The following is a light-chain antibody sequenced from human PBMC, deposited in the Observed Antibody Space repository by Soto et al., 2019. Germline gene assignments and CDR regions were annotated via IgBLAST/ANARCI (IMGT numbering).Light chain of an antibody. CDR1: SSDVGSYNL. CDR2: EVS. J-gene: IGLJ1*01. V-gene: IGLV2-23*02. Sequence: QSVLTQPASVSGSPGQSITISCTGTSSDVGSYNLVSWYQHHPGKAPKLMIYEVSKRPSGVSNRFSGSKSGNTASLTSSGLQAEDEADYYCCSYAGTYTFDVFGTGTKLTVL. CDR3: CSYAGTYTFDV.